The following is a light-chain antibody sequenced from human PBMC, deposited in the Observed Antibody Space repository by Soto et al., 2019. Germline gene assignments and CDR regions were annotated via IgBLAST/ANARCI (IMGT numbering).Light chain of an antibody. CDR2: RVS. CDR1: QTINRW. CDR3: QQSYSTPPT. Sequence: DIQMTQSPSTLSASVGDRVTITCRASQTINRWLAWYQQKPGKAPKLLIYRVSNLQSGVPPRFSGSGSGTDFTLTISGLQPDDFATYYCQQSYSTPPTFGQGTKVDIK. V-gene: IGKV1-39*01. J-gene: IGKJ1*01.